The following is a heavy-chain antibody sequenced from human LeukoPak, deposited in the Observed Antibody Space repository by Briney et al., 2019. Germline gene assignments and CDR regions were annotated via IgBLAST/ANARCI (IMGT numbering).Heavy chain of an antibody. J-gene: IGHJ4*02. V-gene: IGHV3-23*01. D-gene: IGHD6-13*01. Sequence: GGSQRLSCAVSGFTFSSYAMNWVRQAPGKGLEWVSAISATDGSTYYADSVKGRFTISRDNSKTTLYLHMNSLRDDDTAVYYCAKGQYSSTWYIFDYWGQGTLVTVSS. CDR1: GFTFSSYA. CDR3: AKGQYSSTWYIFDY. CDR2: ISATDGST.